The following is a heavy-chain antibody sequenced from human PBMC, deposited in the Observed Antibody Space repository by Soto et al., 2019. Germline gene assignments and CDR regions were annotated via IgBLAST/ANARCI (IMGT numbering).Heavy chain of an antibody. V-gene: IGHV1-18*01. D-gene: IGHD2-21*01. J-gene: IGHJ4*02. CDR2: ISGYNGDT. CDR1: GYTFHTYG. CDR3: ARTVQYDTIPYYYADF. Sequence: ASVKVSCKASGYTFHTYGITWVRQAPGQGLEWMGWISGYNGDTNYAQTLQGRGTMTTDTSTSTAYLELMSLRSDDTAVYYCARTVQYDTIPYYYADFWGPATLVTVSS.